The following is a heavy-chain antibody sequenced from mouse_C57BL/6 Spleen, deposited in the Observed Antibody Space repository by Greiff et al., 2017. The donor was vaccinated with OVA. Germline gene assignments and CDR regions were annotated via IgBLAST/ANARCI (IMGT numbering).Heavy chain of an antibody. D-gene: IGHD2-4*01. CDR2: INPSNGGT. V-gene: IGHV1-53*01. CDR3: AREVYYDYDGGFDY. CDR1: GYTFTSYW. Sequence: VKLVESGAELARPGASVKLSCKASGYTFTSYWMHWVKQRPGQGLEWIGNINPSNGGTNYNEKFKSKATLTVDKSSSTAYMQLSSLTSEDSAVYYCAREVYYDYDGGFDYWGQGTTLTVSS. J-gene: IGHJ2*01.